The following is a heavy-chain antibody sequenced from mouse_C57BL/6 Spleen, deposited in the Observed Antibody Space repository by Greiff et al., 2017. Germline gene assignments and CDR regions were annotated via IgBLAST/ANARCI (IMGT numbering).Heavy chain of an antibody. CDR2: IYPGDGDT. Sequence: QVQLKESGPELVKPGASVKISCKASGYAFSSSWMNWVKQRPGKGLEWIGRIYPGDGDTNYNEKFKGKATLTADKSSSTAYMQLSSLTSEDSAVYFCARSDYGSRYVLHWYFDVWGTGTTVTVSS. D-gene: IGHD1-1*01. J-gene: IGHJ1*03. CDR3: ARSDYGSRYVLHWYFDV. V-gene: IGHV1-82*01. CDR1: GYAFSSSW.